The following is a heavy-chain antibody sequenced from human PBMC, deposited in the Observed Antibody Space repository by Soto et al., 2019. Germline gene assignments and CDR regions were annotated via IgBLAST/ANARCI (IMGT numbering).Heavy chain of an antibody. CDR1: GFSIDDYA. CDR3: AKDSDSTAPYHFDS. CDR2: ISWNSGII. Sequence: GGSLRLSCGGSGFSIDDYALHWVRQAPGKGLKWLSVISWNSGIIGYADSVRGRFTISRDNAKNSLFLQMNSLTPDDTAFYSCAKDSDSTAPYHFDSWGQGVLVTVSS. J-gene: IGHJ4*02. V-gene: IGHV3-9*01.